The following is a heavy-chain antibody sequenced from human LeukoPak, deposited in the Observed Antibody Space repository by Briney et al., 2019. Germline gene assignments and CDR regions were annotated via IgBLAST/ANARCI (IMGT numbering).Heavy chain of an antibody. CDR2: ISYDGSNK. J-gene: IGHJ4*02. Sequence: GGCLRLSCAASGFTFSSYVMHWVRQAPGKGLEWVAVISYDGSNKYYADSVKGRFTISRDNSKNTLYLQMNSLRAEDTAVYYCARDTDSSGWYEHVDYWGQGTLVTVSS. V-gene: IGHV3-30-3*01. CDR1: GFTFSSYV. CDR3: ARDTDSSGWYEHVDY. D-gene: IGHD6-19*01.